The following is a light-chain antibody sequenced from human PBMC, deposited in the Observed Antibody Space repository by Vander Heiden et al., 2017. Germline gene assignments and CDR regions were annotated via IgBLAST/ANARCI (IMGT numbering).Light chain of an antibody. Sequence: LTQPASVSGSPGQSITISCTGTSSDVGRYNYVSWYQQHPDKAPKLIIYNVSNRPSGVSNRFSGSKSGNSASLTISGLQAEDEADYYCSSYISSSTPVLFGGGTKLTVL. J-gene: IGLJ2*01. CDR2: NVS. V-gene: IGLV2-14*01. CDR3: SSYISSSTPVL. CDR1: SSDVGRYNY.